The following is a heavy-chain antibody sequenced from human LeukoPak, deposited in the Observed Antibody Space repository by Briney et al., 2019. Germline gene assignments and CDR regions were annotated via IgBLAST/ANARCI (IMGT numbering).Heavy chain of an antibody. CDR3: AREGVGIKDLDY. D-gene: IGHD1-26*01. V-gene: IGHV3-21*01. Sequence: PGGSLRLSCAASGFTFSNCIMDWVRQAPGKGLEWVSSIEKTGSYVYHVDSVRGRFTISRDNAKNSLYLQMNSLRAEDTAVYYCAREGVGIKDLDYWGQGTLVTVSS. CDR2: IEKTGSYV. J-gene: IGHJ4*02. CDR1: GFTFSNCI.